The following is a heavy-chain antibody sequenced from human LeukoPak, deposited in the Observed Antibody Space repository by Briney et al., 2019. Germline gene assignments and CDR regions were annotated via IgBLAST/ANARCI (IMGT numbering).Heavy chain of an antibody. CDR2: IYYSGST. Sequence: KSSETLSLTCTVSGGSISSYYWSWIRQPPGKGLEWIGYIYYSGSTNYNPSLKSRVTISVDTSKNQFSLKLSSVTAADTAVYYCARRGCCKAEGIDYWGQGTLVTVSS. CDR1: GGSISSYY. D-gene: IGHD2-15*01. V-gene: IGHV4-59*08. J-gene: IGHJ4*02. CDR3: ARRGCCKAEGIDY.